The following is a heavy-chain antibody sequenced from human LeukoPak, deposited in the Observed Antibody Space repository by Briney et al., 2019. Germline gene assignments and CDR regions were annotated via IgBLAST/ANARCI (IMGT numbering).Heavy chain of an antibody. CDR1: GGSISSGGYY. D-gene: IGHD5-18*01. J-gene: IGHJ4*02. CDR2: IYYSGST. Sequence: SEALSLTCTVSGGSISSGGYYWGWIRQHPGKGLEWIGYIYYSGSTYYNPSLKSRVTISVDTSKNQFSLKLSPVTAADTAVYYCAREYSYGYFVWYFDYWGQGTLVTVSS. CDR3: AREYSYGYFVWYFDY. V-gene: IGHV4-31*03.